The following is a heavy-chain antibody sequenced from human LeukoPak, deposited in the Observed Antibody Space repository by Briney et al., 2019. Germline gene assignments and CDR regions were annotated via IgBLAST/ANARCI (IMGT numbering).Heavy chain of an antibody. Sequence: GGSLRLSCAASGFTFSTFAMVWVRQPPGKGLEWVSSIFPSGGEIHYADSVRGRFTISRDNSKNTLYLQMNSLKAEDTAVYYCAKPARTDYADYWGRGTLVTVSS. D-gene: IGHD1-14*01. J-gene: IGHJ4*02. V-gene: IGHV3-23*01. CDR3: AKPARTDYADY. CDR2: IFPSGGEI. CDR1: GFTFSTFA.